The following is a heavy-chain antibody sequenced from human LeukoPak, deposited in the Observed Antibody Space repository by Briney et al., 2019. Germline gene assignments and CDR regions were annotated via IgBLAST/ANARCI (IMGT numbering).Heavy chain of an antibody. CDR1: GGSIFSSNW. CDR2: IFHSGST. V-gene: IGHV4-4*02. J-gene: IGHJ6*03. D-gene: IGHD4-17*01. CDR3: ARVYGDSWGYYYYMDV. Sequence: SGTLSLTCAVSGGSIFSSNWWSWVRQPPGKGLEWIGQIFHSGSTSYSPSLKSRVTISVDKSKNQFSLKLTSVTAADTAVYYCARVYGDSWGYYYYMDVWGKGTTVTISS.